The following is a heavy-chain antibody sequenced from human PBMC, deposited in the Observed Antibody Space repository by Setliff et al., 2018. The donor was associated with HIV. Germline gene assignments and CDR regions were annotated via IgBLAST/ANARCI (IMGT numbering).Heavy chain of an antibody. D-gene: IGHD3-10*01. CDR3: ARDSRKIYYGSEGMDV. CDR2: IKQDGSEK. V-gene: IGHV3-7*01. J-gene: IGHJ6*02. Sequence: PGGSLRLSCAASGFTFSSYWMSWVRQAPGKGLEWVANIKQDGSEKYYVDSVKGRFTISRDNAKNSLYLQMNSLRAEDTAVYYCARDSRKIYYGSEGMDVWGQGTTVTVSS. CDR1: GFTFSSYW.